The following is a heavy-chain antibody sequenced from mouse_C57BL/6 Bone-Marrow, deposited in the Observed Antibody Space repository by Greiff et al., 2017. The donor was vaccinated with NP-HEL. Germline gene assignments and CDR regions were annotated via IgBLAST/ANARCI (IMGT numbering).Heavy chain of an antibody. V-gene: IGHV2-2*01. CDR2: IWSGGST. D-gene: IGHD2-3*01. J-gene: IGHJ4*01. CDR3: AIYDGYAMDY. Sequence: VQGVESGPGLVQPSKSLSITCTVSGFSLTSYGVHWVRQSPGKGLEWLGVIWSGGSTDYNAAFISRLSISKDNSKSQVFFKMNSLQADDTAIYYCAIYDGYAMDYWGQGTSVTVSS. CDR1: GFSLTSYG.